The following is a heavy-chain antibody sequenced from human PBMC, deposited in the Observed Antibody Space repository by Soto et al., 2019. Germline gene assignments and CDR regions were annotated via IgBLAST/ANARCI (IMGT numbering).Heavy chain of an antibody. Sequence: EVQLVQSGAVVKKPGESLKISCKGSGYSFTNYWIAWVRQMPGKGLEWMGIIYPGDSQTRYSPSFQGQVTISADKSISPAHREGSSRRASDTAMYYCARRCYPSGWYVFDMWGKGTMVIVSS. J-gene: IGHJ3*02. CDR3: ARRCYPSGWYVFDM. V-gene: IGHV5-51*01. D-gene: IGHD6-19*01. CDR1: GYSFTNYW. CDR2: IYPGDSQT.